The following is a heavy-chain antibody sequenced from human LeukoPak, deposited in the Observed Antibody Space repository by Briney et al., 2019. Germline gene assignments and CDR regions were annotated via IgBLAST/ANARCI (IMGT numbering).Heavy chain of an antibody. CDR3: ARARYCSSTSCYNYYYGMDV. V-gene: IGHV4-4*02. D-gene: IGHD2-2*02. CDR2: IYHSGST. J-gene: IGHJ6*02. CDR1: GGSISSSNW. Sequence: SETLSLTCAVSGGSISSSNWWSRVRQPPGKGLEWIGEIYHSGSTNYNPSLKSRVTISVDKSKNQFSLKLSSVTAADTAVYYCARARYCSSTSCYNYYYGMDVWGQGTTVTVSS.